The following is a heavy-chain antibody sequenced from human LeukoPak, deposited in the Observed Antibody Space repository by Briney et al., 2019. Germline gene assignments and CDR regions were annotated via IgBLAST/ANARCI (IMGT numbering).Heavy chain of an antibody. CDR2: IRYDGSNK. CDR3: TRDEEGASREFDY. Sequence: GGSLRLSCAASGLTFSSYAMHWVRQAPGKGLEWVAFIRYDGSNKYYADSVEGRFTISRDNAKNTLYLQMNSLRVEDTAVYYCTRDEEGASREFDYWGQGAQVTVSS. D-gene: IGHD1-26*01. J-gene: IGHJ4*02. CDR1: GLTFSSYA. V-gene: IGHV3-30*02.